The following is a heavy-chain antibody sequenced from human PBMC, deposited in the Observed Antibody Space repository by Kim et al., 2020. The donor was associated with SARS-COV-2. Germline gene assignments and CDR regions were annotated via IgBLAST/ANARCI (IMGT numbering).Heavy chain of an antibody. D-gene: IGHD6-6*01. V-gene: IGHV3-33*01. Sequence: GGSLRLSCAASGFTFSSYGMHWVRQAPGKGLEWVAVIWYDGSNKYYADSVKGRFTISRDNSKNTLYLQMNSLRAEDTAVYYCARGESGFDFRIAARGPIDYWGQGTLVTVSS. CDR3: ARGESGFDFRIAARGPIDY. J-gene: IGHJ4*02. CDR1: GFTFSSYG. CDR2: IWYDGSNK.